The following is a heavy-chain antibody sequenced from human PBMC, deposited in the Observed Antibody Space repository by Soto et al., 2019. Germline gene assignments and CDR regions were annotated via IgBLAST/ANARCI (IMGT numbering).Heavy chain of an antibody. CDR2: IYYSGST. D-gene: IGHD4-17*01. CDR1: GGSVSSGSYY. CDR3: ARTGVHYGDRYDY. J-gene: IGHJ4*02. Sequence: PSETLSLTCTVSGGSVSSGSYYWSWIRQPPGKGLEWIGYIYYSGSTNYNPSLKSRVTISVDTSKNQFSLKLSSVTAADTAVYYCARTGVHYGDRYDYWGQGTLGTVSA. V-gene: IGHV4-61*01.